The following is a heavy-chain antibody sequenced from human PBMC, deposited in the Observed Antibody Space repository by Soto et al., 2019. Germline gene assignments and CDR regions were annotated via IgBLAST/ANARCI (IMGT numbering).Heavy chain of an antibody. CDR1: GGSVSSGSYY. D-gene: IGHD1-7*01. V-gene: IGHV4-61*01. J-gene: IGHJ4*02. Sequence: QVQLQESGPGLVKPSETLSLTCTVSGGSVSSGSYYWSWIRQPPGKGLEWIGYIYYSGSTNYNPSHKSRVTISVDTSKNQFSLKLSSVTAADTAVYYCARDSGYNWNYYFDYWGQGTLVTVSS. CDR3: ARDSGYNWNYYFDY. CDR2: IYYSGST.